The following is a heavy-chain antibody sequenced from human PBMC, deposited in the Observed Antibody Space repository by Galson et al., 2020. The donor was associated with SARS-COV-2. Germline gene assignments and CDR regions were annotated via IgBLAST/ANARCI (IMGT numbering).Heavy chain of an antibody. CDR2: IKSKTYGGTT. V-gene: IGHV3-15*01. J-gene: IGHJ4*02. Sequence: GESLKISCAASGFTFNIAWMTWVRQAPGKGLEWVGRIKSKTYGGTTDLAAPVKGRFSISRDDSKNTLYLQMNSLKTEDTAVYFCATDHKGGYVVFWGQGTLVTVSS. D-gene: IGHD5-12*01. CDR3: ATDHKGGYVVF. CDR1: GFTFNIAW.